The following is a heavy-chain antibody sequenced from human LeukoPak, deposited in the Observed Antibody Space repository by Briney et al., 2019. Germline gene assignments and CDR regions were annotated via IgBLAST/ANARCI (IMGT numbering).Heavy chain of an antibody. CDR3: ARERYYYGSGSYYGPYYYYGMDV. V-gene: IGHV4-39*07. D-gene: IGHD3-10*01. CDR1: GGSISSSSYY. J-gene: IGHJ6*02. CDR2: IYYSGST. Sequence: SETLSLTCTVSGGSISSSSYYWGWIRQPPGKGLEWIGSIYYSGSTYYNPSLKSRVTISVDTSKNQFSLKLSSVTAADTAVYYCARERYYYGSGSYYGPYYYYGMDVWGQGTTVTVSS.